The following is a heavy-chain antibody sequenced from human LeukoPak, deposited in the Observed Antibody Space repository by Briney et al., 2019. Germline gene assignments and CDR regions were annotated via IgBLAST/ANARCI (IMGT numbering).Heavy chain of an antibody. J-gene: IGHJ6*02. V-gene: IGHV3-64D*06. CDR3: VEGEGYGMDV. Sequence: GGSLRLSCSASGFTFRSYAMHWVRQAPGKGLEYVSGISSNGGTTYYADSVKSRFTISRDNSKNTLYLQMSSLRAEDTAVYYCVEGEGYGMDVWGQGTTVTVSS. CDR2: ISSNGGTT. D-gene: IGHD1-26*01. CDR1: GFTFRSYA.